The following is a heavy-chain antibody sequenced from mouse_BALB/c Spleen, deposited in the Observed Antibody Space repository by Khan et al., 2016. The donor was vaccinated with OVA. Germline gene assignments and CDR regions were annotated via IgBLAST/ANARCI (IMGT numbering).Heavy chain of an antibody. CDR3: ARRGLDGIFPY. D-gene: IGHD2-1*01. V-gene: IGHV1-7*01. Sequence: QVQLQQSGAELAKPGASVKMPCKASGYTFTSYWMHWIKQRPGQGLEWIGYINPSTGYTEYNQKFKDKATLTTDTSSSTVFMQLSSLTSDDSAVYYCARRGLDGIFPYWGQGTLVTVAA. CDR1: GYTFTSYW. CDR2: INPSTGYT. J-gene: IGHJ3*01.